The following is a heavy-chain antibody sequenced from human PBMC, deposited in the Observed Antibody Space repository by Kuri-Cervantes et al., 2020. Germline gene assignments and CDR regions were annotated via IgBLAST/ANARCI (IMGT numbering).Heavy chain of an antibody. J-gene: IGHJ4*02. Sequence: GESLKISCAASGFTFSSYGMHWVRQAPGKGLEWVAFIRYDGSNKYYADSVKGRFTISRDNSKNTLYLQMNSLRPKDTAVYYCARDREQQLVFDYWGQGTLVTVSS. CDR3: ARDREQQLVFDY. V-gene: IGHV3-30*02. CDR2: IRYDGSNK. CDR1: GFTFSSYG. D-gene: IGHD6-13*01.